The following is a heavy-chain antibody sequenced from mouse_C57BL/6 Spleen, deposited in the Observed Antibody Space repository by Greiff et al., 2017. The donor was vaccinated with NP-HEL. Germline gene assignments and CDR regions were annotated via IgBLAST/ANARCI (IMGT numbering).Heavy chain of an antibody. CDR1: GYTFTSYW. D-gene: IGHD1-1*01. Sequence: QVQLQQPGAELVRPGSSVKLSCKASGYTFTSYWMHWVKQRPIQGLEWIGNIDPSDSETHYNQKFKDKATLTVDKSSSTAYMQLSSLTSEDSAVYYCARQDDGSSLWYFDVWGTGTTVTVSS. CDR2: IDPSDSET. CDR3: ARQDDGSSLWYFDV. J-gene: IGHJ1*03. V-gene: IGHV1-52*01.